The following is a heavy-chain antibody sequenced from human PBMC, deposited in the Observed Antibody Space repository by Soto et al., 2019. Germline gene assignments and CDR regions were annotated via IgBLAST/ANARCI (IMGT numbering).Heavy chain of an antibody. D-gene: IGHD2-15*01. CDR3: ARDHNYCSGGSCYAYYYYYYMDV. V-gene: IGHV3-33*01. CDR1: GFTFSSYG. J-gene: IGHJ6*03. CDR2: IWYDGSNK. Sequence: QVQLVESGGGVVQPGRSLRLSCAASGFTFSSYGMHWVRQAPGKGLEWVAVIWYDGSNKYYADSVKGRFTISRDNSKNTLYLQMNGLRAEDTAVYYCARDHNYCSGGSCYAYYYYYYMDVWGKGTTVTVSS.